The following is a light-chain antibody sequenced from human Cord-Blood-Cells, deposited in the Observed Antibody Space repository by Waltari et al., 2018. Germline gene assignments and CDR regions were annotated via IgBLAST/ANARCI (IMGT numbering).Light chain of an antibody. J-gene: IGLJ2*01. CDR3: CSYAGSYTL. Sequence: QSALTQPRSVSGSPGQSVTISCPGPSSDLGGYNSVSWYQQHPGKAPKLMIYDVSKRPSGVPDRFSGSKSGNTASLTISGLQAEDEADYYCCSYAGSYTLFGGGTKLTVL. CDR2: DVS. CDR1: SSDLGGYNS. V-gene: IGLV2-11*01.